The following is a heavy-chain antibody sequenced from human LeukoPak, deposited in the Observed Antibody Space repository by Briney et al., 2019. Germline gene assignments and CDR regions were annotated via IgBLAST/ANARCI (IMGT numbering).Heavy chain of an antibody. CDR1: GGSISSGSYY. CDR2: IYYSGST. J-gene: IGHJ4*02. D-gene: IGHD3-22*01. V-gene: IGHV4-61*01. CDR3: ARLRPPSYYYDSSGYPHFDY. Sequence: SETLSLTCTVSGGSISSGSYYWSWIRQPPGKGLEWIGYIYYSGSTNYNPSLRSRVTISVDTSKNQFSLKLSSVTAADTAVYYCARLRPPSYYYDSSGYPHFDYWGQGTLVTVSS.